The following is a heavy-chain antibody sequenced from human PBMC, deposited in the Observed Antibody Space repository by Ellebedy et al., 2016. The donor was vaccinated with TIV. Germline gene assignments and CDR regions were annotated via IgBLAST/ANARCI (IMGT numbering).Heavy chain of an antibody. CDR1: GGSFSGYY. V-gene: IGHV4-34*01. CDR3: ATEKGGSRTMVRGVITPGRYFQH. Sequence: GSLRLXCAVYGGSFSGYYWSWIRQPPGKGLEWIGEINHSGSTNYNPYLKSRVTISVDTSKNQFSLKLSSVTAADTAVYYCATEKGGSRTMVRGVITPGRYFQHWGQGTLVTVSS. CDR2: INHSGST. J-gene: IGHJ1*01. D-gene: IGHD3-10*01.